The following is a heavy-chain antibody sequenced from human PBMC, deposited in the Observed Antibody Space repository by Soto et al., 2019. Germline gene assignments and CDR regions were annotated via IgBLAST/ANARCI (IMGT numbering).Heavy chain of an antibody. CDR2: IIPNYEAA. Sequence: QVQLVQAGAEVRKPGSSVKVSCEASGGSFNNYVISWLRQAPGQGLEWIGGIIPNYEAANYAQKFRGRLTITADKATNTAYMELNSLRPEDTATYYCARYWKAGSRYGAFDIWGQGTTVIVS. D-gene: IGHD2-15*01. CDR1: GGSFNNYV. J-gene: IGHJ3*02. CDR3: ARYWKAGSRYGAFDI. V-gene: IGHV1-69*06.